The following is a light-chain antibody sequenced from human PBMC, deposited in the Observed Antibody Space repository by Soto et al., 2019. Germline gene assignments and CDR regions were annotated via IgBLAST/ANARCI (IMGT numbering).Light chain of an antibody. CDR1: SSDVGSYNL. J-gene: IGLJ1*01. CDR3: CSYAGSSTSLYV. V-gene: IGLV2-23*01. CDR2: EGS. Sequence: QSVLTQPASVSGSPGQSITISCTGTSSDVGSYNLVSWYQQHPGKAPKLMIYEGSKRPSGVSNRFSGSKSGSTASLTISGLQAEDEADYYCCSYAGSSTSLYVFGTGTKLTVL.